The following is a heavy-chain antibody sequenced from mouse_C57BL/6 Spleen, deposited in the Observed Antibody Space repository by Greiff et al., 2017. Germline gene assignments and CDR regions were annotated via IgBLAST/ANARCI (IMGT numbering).Heavy chain of an antibody. D-gene: IGHD2-5*01. CDR3: AASNYVGPFAY. CDR1: GYTFTDYN. Sequence: EVQLKESGPELVKPGASVKMSCKASGYTFTDYNMHWVKQSHGKSLEWIGYINPNNGGTSYNQKFKGKATLTVNKSSSTAYMELRSLTSEDSAVYYCAASNYVGPFAYWGQGTLVTVSA. J-gene: IGHJ3*01. V-gene: IGHV1-22*01. CDR2: INPNNGGT.